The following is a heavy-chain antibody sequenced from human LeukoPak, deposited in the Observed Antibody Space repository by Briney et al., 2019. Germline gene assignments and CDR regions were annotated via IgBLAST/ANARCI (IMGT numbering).Heavy chain of an antibody. CDR3: ARARYCSSTSCYEVFDY. Sequence: GESLKISCKGSGYSFTSYWIGWVRQMPGKGLEWMGIIYPGDSDTRYSPSFQGQVTISADTSISTAYLQWSSLKASDTAMYYCARARYCSSTSCYEVFDYWGQGTLVTVSS. V-gene: IGHV5-51*01. CDR1: GYSFTSYW. D-gene: IGHD2-2*01. CDR2: IYPGDSDT. J-gene: IGHJ4*02.